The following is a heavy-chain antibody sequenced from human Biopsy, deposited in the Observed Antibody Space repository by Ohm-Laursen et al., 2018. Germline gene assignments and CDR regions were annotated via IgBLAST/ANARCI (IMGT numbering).Heavy chain of an antibody. J-gene: IGHJ6*02. CDR2: ISETSSHI. V-gene: IGHV3-21*01. CDR1: GFSVSSYD. D-gene: IGHD6-6*01. CDR3: ARDSSRRAREGGMDV. Sequence: SLRLSCAAGFSVSSYDMNWVRQAPGKGLEWISYISETSSHIYDADSVRGRFTVARDIAKNSLYLQLNSLRVEDTAVYYCARDSSRRAREGGMDVWGQGTTVTVSS.